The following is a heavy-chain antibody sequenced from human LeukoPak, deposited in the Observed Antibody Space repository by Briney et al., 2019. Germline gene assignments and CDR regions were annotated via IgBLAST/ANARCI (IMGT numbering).Heavy chain of an antibody. CDR3: ARVGPYYDFGDSPFDY. CDR2: ISSSGSTI. Sequence: PGGSLRLSCAASGFTFSSYEMNWVRQAPGKGLEWVPYISSSGSTIYYADSVKGRFTISRDNAKNSLYLQMNSLRAEDTAVYYCARVGPYYDFGDSPFDYWGQGTLVTVSS. V-gene: IGHV3-48*03. J-gene: IGHJ4*02. CDR1: GFTFSSYE. D-gene: IGHD3-3*01.